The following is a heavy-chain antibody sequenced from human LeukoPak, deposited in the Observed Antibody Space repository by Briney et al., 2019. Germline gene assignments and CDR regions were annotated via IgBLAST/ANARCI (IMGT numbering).Heavy chain of an antibody. CDR1: GGSFSGYY. D-gene: IGHD2-15*01. CDR2: INHSGST. CDR3: ARVGGYSGGSCYSGLEYDY. Sequence: PSETLSLTCAVYGGSFSGYYWSWIRQPPGKGLEWIGEINHSGSTNYNPSLKSRVTISVDTSKNQFSLKLSSVTAADTAVYYCARVGGYSGGSCYSGLEYDYWGQGTLVTVSS. V-gene: IGHV4-34*01. J-gene: IGHJ4*02.